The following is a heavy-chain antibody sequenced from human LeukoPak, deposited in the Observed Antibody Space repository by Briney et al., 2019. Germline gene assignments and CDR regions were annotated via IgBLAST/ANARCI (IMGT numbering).Heavy chain of an antibody. V-gene: IGHV3-21*01. Sequence: PGGSLRLSCAASGFTLSSYNMKWVRQALGKGLEWVSSISYRSSDIEYADSVKGRFTISRDNAKKSLYLQMSSLRAEDTAVYYCARVYSSSWYSGYLYMDVWGKGTTVTVSS. J-gene: IGHJ6*03. D-gene: IGHD6-13*01. CDR3: ARVYSSSWYSGYLYMDV. CDR2: ISYRSSDI. CDR1: GFTLSSYN.